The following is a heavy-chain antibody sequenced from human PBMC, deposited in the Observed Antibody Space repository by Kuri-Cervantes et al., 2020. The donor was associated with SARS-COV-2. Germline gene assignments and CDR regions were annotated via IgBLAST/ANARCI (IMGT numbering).Heavy chain of an antibody. D-gene: IGHD3-10*01. CDR1: GFTFSSYW. J-gene: IGHJ6*02. CDR2: IYSGGSST. V-gene: IGHV3-23*03. Sequence: GESLKISCAASGFTFSSYWMSWVRQAPGKGLEWVSVIYSGGSSTYYADSVKGRFTISRDNSKNTLYLQMNSLRAEDTAVYYCASMVRGNYGMDVWGQGTTVTVSS. CDR3: ASMVRGNYGMDV.